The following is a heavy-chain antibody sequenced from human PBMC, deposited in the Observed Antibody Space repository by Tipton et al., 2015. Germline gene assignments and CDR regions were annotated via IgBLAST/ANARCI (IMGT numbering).Heavy chain of an antibody. CDR3: ARDPGVGSGWSQQGDF. Sequence: TLSLTCAVSGGSISSNDWWSWVRQSPGKGLEWIGYVFSTGSTNYNPSLKSRVTISLDASKNQFSLRLTSVTAADTAVYYCARDPGVGSGWSQQGDFWGQGTLVTVSS. CDR2: VFSTGST. J-gene: IGHJ4*02. V-gene: IGHV4-4*02. D-gene: IGHD6-19*01. CDR1: GGSISSNDW.